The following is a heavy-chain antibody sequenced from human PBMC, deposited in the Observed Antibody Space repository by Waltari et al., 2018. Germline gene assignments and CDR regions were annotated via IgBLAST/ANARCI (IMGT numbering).Heavy chain of an antibody. V-gene: IGHV4-34*01. D-gene: IGHD3-10*01. Sequence: QVQLQQWGAGLLKPSETLSLTCAVYGGSFRGYSWSWIRQPPGKGLEWIGEINHSGSTNYNPSLKSRVTISVDTSKNQFSLKLSSVTAADTAVYYCASASSILLWFRDHRGHYFDYWGQGTLVTVSS. CDR3: ASASSILLWFRDHRGHYFDY. J-gene: IGHJ4*02. CDR1: GGSFRGYS. CDR2: INHSGST.